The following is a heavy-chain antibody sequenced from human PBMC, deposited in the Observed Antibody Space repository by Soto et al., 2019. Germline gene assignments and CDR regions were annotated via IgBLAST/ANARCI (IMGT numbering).Heavy chain of an antibody. D-gene: IGHD6-19*01. V-gene: IGHV3-23*01. CDR1: GLTFSNSP. CDR2: ITGSARST. Sequence: EVQLLESGGGLVQPGGSLRLSCAASGLTFSNSPMSWVRQAPGKGLEWVSTITGSARSTYYADSVKGRFTISRDNSKNTLSLQMNTLRVDDTAVYYCAKDGVARNGDWDWFDPWGQGTLVTVAS. CDR3: AKDGVARNGDWDWFDP. J-gene: IGHJ5*02.